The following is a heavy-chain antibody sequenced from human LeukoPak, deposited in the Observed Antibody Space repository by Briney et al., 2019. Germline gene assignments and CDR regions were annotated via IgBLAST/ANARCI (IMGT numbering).Heavy chain of an antibody. D-gene: IGHD3-22*01. V-gene: IGHV4-59*11. J-gene: IGHJ4*02. CDR3: AIEGLNYYDSSGHHYFDY. Sequence: SETLSLTCTVSGGSISSHYWSWIRQPPGKGLEWIGYIYYSGSTNYNPSLKSRVTISVDTSKNQFSLKLSSVTAADTAVYYCAIEGLNYYDSSGHHYFDYWGQGTLVTVSS. CDR2: IYYSGST. CDR1: GGSISSHY.